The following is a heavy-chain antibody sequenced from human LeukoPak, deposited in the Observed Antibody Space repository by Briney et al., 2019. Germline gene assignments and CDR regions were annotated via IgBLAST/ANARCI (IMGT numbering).Heavy chain of an antibody. J-gene: IGHJ4*02. CDR3: ARDPDSSGYYAYYFDY. CDR1: VFTFSSYA. CDR2: ISYDGSNK. D-gene: IGHD3-22*01. Sequence: GRSLRLSCAASVFTFSSYAMHCVRQAPGKGLEGVAVISYDGSNKYYADSVKGRFTISRDNSKNTLYLQMNSLRAEDTAVYYCARDPDSSGYYAYYFDYWGQGTLVTVSS. V-gene: IGHV3-30-3*01.